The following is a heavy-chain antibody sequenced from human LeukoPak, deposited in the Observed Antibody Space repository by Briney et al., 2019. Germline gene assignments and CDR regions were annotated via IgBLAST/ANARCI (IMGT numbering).Heavy chain of an antibody. CDR2: IYYSGST. V-gene: IGHV4-61*08. J-gene: IGHJ3*02. Sequence: SETLSLTCTVSGGSISSGDYYWSWIRQPPGKGLEWIGYIYYSGSTNYNPSLKSRVTISVDTSKNQFSLKLSSVTAADTAVYYCASRSPNNAFDIWGQGTMVTVSS. CDR1: GGSISSGDYY. D-gene: IGHD4/OR15-4a*01. CDR3: ASRSPNNAFDI.